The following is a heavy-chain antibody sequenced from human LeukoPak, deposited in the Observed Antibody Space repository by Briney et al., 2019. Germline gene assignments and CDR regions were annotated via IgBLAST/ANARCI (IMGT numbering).Heavy chain of an antibody. CDR1: GGSISSGGYY. J-gene: IGHJ4*02. CDR3: AREDYYYGSGSQRGKLDY. CDR2: IYHSGST. Sequence: SETLSLTCTVSGGSISSGGYYWSWIRQPPGKGLEWIGYIYHSGSTYYNPSLKSRVTISVDRSKNQFSLKLSSVTAADTAVYYCAREDYYYGSGSQRGKLDYWGQGTLVTVSS. V-gene: IGHV4-30-2*01. D-gene: IGHD3-10*01.